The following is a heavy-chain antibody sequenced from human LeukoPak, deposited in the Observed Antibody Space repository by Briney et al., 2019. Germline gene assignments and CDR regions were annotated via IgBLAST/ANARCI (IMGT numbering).Heavy chain of an antibody. V-gene: IGHV1-69*13. J-gene: IGHJ3*02. CDR2: IIPIFGTA. D-gene: IGHD6-6*01. CDR3: ARFATSEGAFDI. CDR1: GYTFTSYY. Sequence: SVKVSCKASGYTFTSYYIHWVRQAPGQGLEWMGGIIPIFGTANYAQKFQGRVTITADESTSTAYMELSSLRSEDTAVYYCARFATSEGAFDIWGQGTMVTVSS.